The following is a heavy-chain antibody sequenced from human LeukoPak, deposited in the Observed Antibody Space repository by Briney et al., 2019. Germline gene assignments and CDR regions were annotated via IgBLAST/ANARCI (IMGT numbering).Heavy chain of an antibody. J-gene: IGHJ4*02. CDR2: IYPGDSDT. D-gene: IGHD3-3*01. CDR3: ARSYYDFWSGSAIDY. Sequence: GESPKISCKGSGYSFTSYWIGWVRQMPGKGLEWMGIIYPGDSDTRYSPSFQGQVTISADKSISTAYLQWSSLKASDTAMYYCARSYYDFWSGSAIDYWGQGTLVTVSS. CDR1: GYSFTSYW. V-gene: IGHV5-51*01.